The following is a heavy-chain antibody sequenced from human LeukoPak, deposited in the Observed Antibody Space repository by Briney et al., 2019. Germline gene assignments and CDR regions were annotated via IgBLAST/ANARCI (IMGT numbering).Heavy chain of an antibody. D-gene: IGHD4-11*01. J-gene: IGHJ1*01. CDR2: INPSDGST. CDR3: ARDKAVTTELTQYFQH. CDR1: GYTFTYYY. Sequence: ASVKVSCKASGYTFTYYYIHWVRQAPGQGLEWMGVINPSDGSTSYAQKFQGRVTMTRDTSTSTVYMDLSSLRSDDTAVYYCARDKAVTTELTQYFQHWGQGTLVTVSS. V-gene: IGHV1-46*01.